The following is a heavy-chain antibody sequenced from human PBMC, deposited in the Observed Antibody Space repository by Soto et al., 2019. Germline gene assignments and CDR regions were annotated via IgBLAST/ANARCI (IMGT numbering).Heavy chain of an antibody. D-gene: IGHD5-12*01. CDR2: IGGRGNSA. J-gene: IGHJ3*01. CDR1: GFIFTNYA. CDR3: VREGRGSFDF. V-gene: IGHV3-23*01. Sequence: EVQVSESGGGLVRPGGSLRLSCAASGFIFTNYAMNWVRQAPGKGLEWVSVIGGRGNSACYADSVQGRFTISRDNSKNTLSLQMSSLTADDTAIYYCVREGRGSFDFWGRGTMVTVSS.